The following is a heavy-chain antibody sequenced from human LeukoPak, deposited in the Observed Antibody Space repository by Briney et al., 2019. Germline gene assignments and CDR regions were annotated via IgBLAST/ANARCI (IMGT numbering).Heavy chain of an antibody. J-gene: IGHJ4*02. Sequence: GGSLRLSCAASGFTFSTYGMHWVRQAPGKGLEWVAVIWYDGSDKYYADSVKGRFTISRENSKHTLYLKMNSLRAEDTAVYYCASGPSTMVRGVISLSFDYWGQGTLVTVSS. CDR3: ASGPSTMVRGVISLSFDY. CDR2: IWYDGSDK. V-gene: IGHV3-33*01. CDR1: GFTFSTYG. D-gene: IGHD3-10*01.